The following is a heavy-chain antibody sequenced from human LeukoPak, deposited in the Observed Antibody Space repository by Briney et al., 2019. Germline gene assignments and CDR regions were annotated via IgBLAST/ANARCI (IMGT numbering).Heavy chain of an antibody. V-gene: IGHV4-59*08. CDR3: ARHFDYDSAGDPFDI. Sequence: SETLSLTCTVSGGSINRYYWSWVRQPPRKALECVGYVYSSGSTNYNPSLKSRATISIDTSNNQFSLRLTSVTAADTAMYYCARHFDYDSAGDPFDIWGQGTMVTVSS. CDR2: VYSSGST. CDR1: GGSINRYY. D-gene: IGHD3-10*01. J-gene: IGHJ3*02.